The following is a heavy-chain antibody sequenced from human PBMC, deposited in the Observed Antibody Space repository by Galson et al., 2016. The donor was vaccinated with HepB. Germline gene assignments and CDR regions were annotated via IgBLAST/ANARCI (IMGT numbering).Heavy chain of an antibody. CDR1: GFTVSSNY. CDR2: IYPSGDT. V-gene: IGHV3-66*01. Sequence: SLRLSCAASGFTVSSNYMSWVRQAPGKGLEWVSVIYPSGDTYYADSVKGRFTISRDNSKNTLYLQMNSLRVEDTAVYYCARERGAAFDYWGQGTLVTVSS. D-gene: IGHD6-13*01. J-gene: IGHJ4*02. CDR3: ARERGAAFDY.